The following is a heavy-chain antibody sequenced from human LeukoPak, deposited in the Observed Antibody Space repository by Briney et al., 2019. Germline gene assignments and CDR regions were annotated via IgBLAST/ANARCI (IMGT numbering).Heavy chain of an antibody. CDR1: GVTFDDYA. CDR2: ISWNSGSI. D-gene: IGHD6-13*01. J-gene: IGHJ4*02. Sequence: GGSLRLSCAASGVTFDDYAMHWVRQAPGTGLGWVSGISWNSGSIGYADSVKGRFTISRDNAKNSLYLQMNSLRAEDTALYYCAKGYSSSWYLFDYWGQGTLVTVSS. CDR3: AKGYSSSWYLFDY. V-gene: IGHV3-9*01.